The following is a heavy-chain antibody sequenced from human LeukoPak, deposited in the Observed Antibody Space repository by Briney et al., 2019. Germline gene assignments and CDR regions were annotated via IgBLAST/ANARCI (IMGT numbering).Heavy chain of an antibody. V-gene: IGHV1-2*02. CDR1: GYTFTGYC. Sequence: ASVKVSCKASGYTFTGYCMHWVRQAPGQGLEWMGWVNPHSGSTNYAQNFQGRVTMTRDTSISTAYMELSRLRSDDTAVYCCAREHGSGSLIPDHWGQGTLVTVSS. CDR3: AREHGSGSLIPDH. CDR2: VNPHSGST. J-gene: IGHJ5*02. D-gene: IGHD3-10*01.